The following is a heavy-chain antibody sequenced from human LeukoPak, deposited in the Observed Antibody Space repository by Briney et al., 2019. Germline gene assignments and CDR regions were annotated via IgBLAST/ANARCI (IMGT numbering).Heavy chain of an antibody. D-gene: IGHD3-22*01. CDR1: GFTFSSYN. CDR2: SSSSSRYR. CDR3: ARAGGYSDFDY. Sequence: GGSLRLSCAASGFTFSSYNMNWVRQAPGKGLEWVSSSSSSSRYRYYADSVKGRFTISRDNAKNSLYLQMNSLRAEDTAVYYCARAGGYSDFDYWGQGILVTVSS. V-gene: IGHV3-21*01. J-gene: IGHJ4*02.